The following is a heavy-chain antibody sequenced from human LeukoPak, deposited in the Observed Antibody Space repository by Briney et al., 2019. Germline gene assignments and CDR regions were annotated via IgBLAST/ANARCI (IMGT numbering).Heavy chain of an antibody. V-gene: IGHV4-34*01. CDR3: ARLWTPVDY. J-gene: IGHJ4*02. D-gene: IGHD1-1*01. CDR2: INHSGST. Sequence: SETLSLTCAVYGGSFSGYYWSWIRQPPGKGLEWIGEINHSGSTNYNSSLKSRVTISVDTSKNQFSLKLSSVTAADTAVYYCARLWTPVDYWGQGTLVTVSS. CDR1: GGSFSGYY.